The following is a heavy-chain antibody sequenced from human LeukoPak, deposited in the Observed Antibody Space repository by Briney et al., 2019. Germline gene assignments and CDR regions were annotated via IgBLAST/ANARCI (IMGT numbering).Heavy chain of an antibody. D-gene: IGHD1-7*01. V-gene: IGHV3-48*03. CDR2: ISSSGSTI. CDR1: GLSISSYE. CDR3: ARVELAPYYYYMDV. J-gene: IGHJ6*03. Sequence: GRSLRLSCASSGLSISSYEMNWVRQAPGKGLEWVSHISSSGSTIWYADSVKGRFTISRDNAKNSLYLQMNSLRAEDTAVYYCARVELAPYYYYMDVWGKGTTVTVSS.